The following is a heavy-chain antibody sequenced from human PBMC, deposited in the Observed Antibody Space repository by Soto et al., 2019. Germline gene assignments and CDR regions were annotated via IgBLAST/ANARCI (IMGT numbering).Heavy chain of an antibody. V-gene: IGHV7-4-1*01. D-gene: IGHD3-10*01. Sequence: ASVKVSCKASGYTFTSYAMNWVRQAPGQGLEWMGWINTNTGNPTYAQGFTGRFVFSLDTSVSTAYLQICSLKAEDTAVYYCARGRSGRLPRSPGMDVWGQGTTVTVSS. CDR2: INTNTGNP. J-gene: IGHJ6*02. CDR1: GYTFTSYA. CDR3: ARGRSGRLPRSPGMDV.